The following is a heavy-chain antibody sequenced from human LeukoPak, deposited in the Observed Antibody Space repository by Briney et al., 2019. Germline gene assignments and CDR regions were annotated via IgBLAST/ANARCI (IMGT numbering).Heavy chain of an antibody. CDR2: IYSGGTT. CDR3: ARVDTVMAYHFDL. D-gene: IGHD5-18*01. CDR1: GFTVSTNC. V-gene: IGHV3-53*04. J-gene: IGHJ4*02. Sequence: PGGSLRLSCAASGFTVSTNCMTWVRQAPGKGLEWVSTIYSGGTTYYADSVMGRFTISRHNSRNTLYLQMNSLRAEDTAVYYCARVDTVMAYHFDLWGEGTLVTVSS.